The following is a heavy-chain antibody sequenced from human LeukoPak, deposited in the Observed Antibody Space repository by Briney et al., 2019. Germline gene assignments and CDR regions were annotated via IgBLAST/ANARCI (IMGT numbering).Heavy chain of an antibody. D-gene: IGHD6-13*01. J-gene: IGHJ4*02. CDR3: AKGGSSWYVFAFESSHWVFDY. CDR2: IYSGGRT. Sequence: GGSLRLSCAASGFTFSSYWMTWVRQAPGKGLEWVSLIYSGGRTYYDDSVKGRFTISRDNTKNTQYPQNNNLRAEDTAVYYCAKGGSSWYVFAFESSHWVFDYWGKGTLVTVPS. CDR1: GFTFSSYW. V-gene: IGHV3-66*01.